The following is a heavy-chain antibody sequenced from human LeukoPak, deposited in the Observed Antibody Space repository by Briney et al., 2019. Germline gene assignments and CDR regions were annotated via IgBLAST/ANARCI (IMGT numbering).Heavy chain of an antibody. D-gene: IGHD2-2*01. CDR3: ASYYCSSTTCYFDY. J-gene: IGHJ4*02. CDR1: GGSISSVGYS. Sequence: PSETLSLTCAVCGGSISSVGYSWSWIRQPPGKGLEWIGYICRSGSTYYNPSLKSRVTISGDRSKNQFSLKPRSVPAADTAVYYCASYYCSSTTCYFDYWGQGTLVTVSS. CDR2: ICRSGST. V-gene: IGHV4-30-2*01.